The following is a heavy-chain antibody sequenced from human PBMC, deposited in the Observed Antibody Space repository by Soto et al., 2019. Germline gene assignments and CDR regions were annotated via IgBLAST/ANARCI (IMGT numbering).Heavy chain of an antibody. CDR2: IYYSGST. V-gene: IGHV4-59*08. CDR1: GGSISSYY. J-gene: IGHJ4*02. D-gene: IGHD1-1*01. Sequence: SETLSHTCTVSGGSISSYYWSWIRQPPGKGLEWIGYIYYSGSTNYNPSLKSRVTISVDTSKNQFSLKLSSVTAADTAVYYCARGASSGTLIPPWLDYWGQGTLVTVSS. CDR3: ARGASSGTLIPPWLDY.